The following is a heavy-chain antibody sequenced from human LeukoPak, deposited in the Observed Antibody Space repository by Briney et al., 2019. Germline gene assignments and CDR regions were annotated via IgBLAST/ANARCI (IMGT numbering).Heavy chain of an antibody. CDR3: ARHPGLTPNWFDP. Sequence: SETLSLTCTVSGGSISSYYWSWVRQPPGKGLEWIGYIYTSGSTNYNPSLKSRVTISVDTSKNQFSLKLSSVTAADTAVYYCARHPGLTPNWFDPWGQGTLVTVSS. J-gene: IGHJ5*02. V-gene: IGHV4-4*09. D-gene: IGHD3-16*01. CDR2: IYTSGST. CDR1: GGSISSYY.